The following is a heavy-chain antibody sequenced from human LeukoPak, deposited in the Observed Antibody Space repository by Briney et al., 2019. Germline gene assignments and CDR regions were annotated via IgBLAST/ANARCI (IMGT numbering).Heavy chain of an antibody. J-gene: IGHJ6*03. D-gene: IGHD1-26*01. V-gene: IGHV3-48*03. CDR2: ISSSGSTI. Sequence: HPGGSLRLSCAASGFTFSSYEMNWVRQAPGKGLEWVSYISSSGSTIYYADSVKGRFTISRDNAKNSLYLQMHSLRAEDTAVYYCARDPYSGGYSSYYYYYMDVWGKGTTVTVSS. CDR3: ARDPYSGGYSSYYYYYMDV. CDR1: GFTFSSYE.